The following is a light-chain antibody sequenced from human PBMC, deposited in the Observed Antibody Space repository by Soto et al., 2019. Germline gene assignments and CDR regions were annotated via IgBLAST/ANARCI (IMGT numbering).Light chain of an antibody. Sequence: IKESQYPSYLCASVGDRVTITCLASQGMSSDLSWYQQKPGKVPKLLSYAASTFQSGVPSRFSGVGAGTDSTLTISCRLPDDFATVTCHQLKSYRRTVGQGKKVQ. CDR1: QGMSSD. J-gene: IGKJ1*01. CDR2: AAS. CDR3: HQLKSYRRT. V-gene: IGKV1-9*01.